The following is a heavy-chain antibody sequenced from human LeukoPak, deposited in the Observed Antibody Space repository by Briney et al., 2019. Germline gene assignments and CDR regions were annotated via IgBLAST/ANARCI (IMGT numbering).Heavy chain of an antibody. CDR3: AKLPGRGYCSSTSCPHDAFDI. V-gene: IGHV3-30*02. D-gene: IGHD2-2*01. CDR1: GFTFSSYG. Sequence: GGSLRLSCAASGFTFSSYGMHWVRQAPGKGLEWVAVIWYGGSNKYYADSVKGRFTISRDNSKNTLYLQMNSLRAEDTAVYYCAKLPGRGYCSSTSCPHDAFDIWGQGTMVTVSS. J-gene: IGHJ3*02. CDR2: IWYGGSNK.